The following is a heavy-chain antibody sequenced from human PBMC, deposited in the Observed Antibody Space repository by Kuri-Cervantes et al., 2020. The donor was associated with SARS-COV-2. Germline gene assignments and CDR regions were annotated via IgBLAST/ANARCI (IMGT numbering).Heavy chain of an antibody. V-gene: IGHV1-69*13. CDR2: IIPIFGTA. CDR1: GGTFSSYA. CDR3: ATGRPRSGFHNWFDP. J-gene: IGHJ5*02. Sequence: SVKVSCKASGGTFSSYAISWVRQAPGQGLEWMGGIIPIFGTANYAQKFQGRVTITADESTSTAYMELSSLRSEDTAVYYCATGRPRSGFHNWFDPWGQGTLVTVSS. D-gene: IGHD3-10*01.